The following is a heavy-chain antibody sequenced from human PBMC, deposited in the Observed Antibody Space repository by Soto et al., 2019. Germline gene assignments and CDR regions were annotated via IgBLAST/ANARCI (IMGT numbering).Heavy chain of an antibody. CDR1: GYTFTTYY. Sequence: QVQLVQSGAEVKNPGASVKVSCTTSGYTFTTYYIHWVRQAPGQGLEWMGIINPSDGSTTYAQNFQDRVTMTRDTSTSTVYMELPSLTSEDTAIYYCARDPRGTASRFDYWGQGALVTVSS. CDR3: ARDPRGTASRFDY. V-gene: IGHV1-46*01. CDR2: INPSDGST. J-gene: IGHJ4*02. D-gene: IGHD3-16*01.